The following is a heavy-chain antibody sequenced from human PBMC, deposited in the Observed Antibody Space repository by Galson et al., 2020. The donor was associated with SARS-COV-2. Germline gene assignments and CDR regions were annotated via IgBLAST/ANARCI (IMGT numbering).Heavy chain of an antibody. D-gene: IGHD6-19*01. J-gene: IGHJ6*02. Sequence: SETLSLTCTVPGGSISSSSYYWGWIRQPPGKGLERIGSIYYSGSTYYNPSLKSRVTMSVDTSKNQFSLKLSSVTAAYTAVYYWARHAGARVSGWYACYYGRDVWGQGTTVTVSS. CDR1: GGSISSSSYY. CDR3: ARHAGARVSGWYACYYGRDV. CDR2: IYYSGST. V-gene: IGHV4-39*01.